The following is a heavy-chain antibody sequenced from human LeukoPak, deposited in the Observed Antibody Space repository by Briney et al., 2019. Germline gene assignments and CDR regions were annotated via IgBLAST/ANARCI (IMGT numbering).Heavy chain of an antibody. CDR2: IYISGST. D-gene: IGHD1-20*01. V-gene: IGHV4-59*05. J-gene: IGHJ6*03. Sequence: SETLSLTCTVSRASISSYYWTWIRQPAGKGLEWIGHIYISGSTYYNPSLKSRVTISVDTSKNQFSLKLSSVTAADTAVYYCARHSNTDTWNYYYMDVWGKGTTVTVSS. CDR3: ARHSNTDTWNYYYMDV. CDR1: RASISSYY.